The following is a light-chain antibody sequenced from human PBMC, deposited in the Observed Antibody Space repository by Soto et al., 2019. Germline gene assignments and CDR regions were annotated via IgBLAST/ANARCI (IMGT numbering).Light chain of an antibody. V-gene: IGKV3-11*01. J-gene: IGKJ2*01. CDR1: QRVSSY. Sequence: EIVLTQSPATLSLSPGERATLSCRSSQRVSSYLAWYQQKPGQAPSLLIYDASNRATVIPARFSGSGSGTDFTLTISSLEPEDFAVYYCQQRSNWPPMYTFGQGTKLEIK. CDR2: DAS. CDR3: QQRSNWPPMYT.